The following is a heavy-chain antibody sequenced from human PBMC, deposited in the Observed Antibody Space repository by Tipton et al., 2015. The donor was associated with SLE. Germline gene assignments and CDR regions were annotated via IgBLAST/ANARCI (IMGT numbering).Heavy chain of an antibody. CDR2: IYYSGTT. D-gene: IGHD2-15*01. CDR3: ARKTAYCSGADCYIDAFDI. V-gene: IGHV4-31*03. J-gene: IGHJ3*02. Sequence: TLSLTCTVSGGSISSGDYYWSWIRQHPGKGLEWIGYIYYSGTTYYNPSLRSRVTMSIDPSENQFSLRLTSATAADTAVYYCARKTAYCSGADCYIDAFDIWGQGTMVIVSS. CDR1: GGSISSGDYY.